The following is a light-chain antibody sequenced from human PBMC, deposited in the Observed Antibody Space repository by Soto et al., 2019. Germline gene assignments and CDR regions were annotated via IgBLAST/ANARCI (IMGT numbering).Light chain of an antibody. CDR3: QTWGTDRGV. J-gene: IGLJ1*01. CDR2: VNSDGSH. CDR1: SGHSDRA. V-gene: IGLV4-69*02. Sequence: QSVLTQPPSASASLGASVKLTCTLSSGHSDRAIAWHQQQPEKGPRYLMKVNSDGSHFKGDGIPDRFSGSSSGAERYLIISTLQPEDEADYHCQTWGTDRGVFGAGTKLTVL.